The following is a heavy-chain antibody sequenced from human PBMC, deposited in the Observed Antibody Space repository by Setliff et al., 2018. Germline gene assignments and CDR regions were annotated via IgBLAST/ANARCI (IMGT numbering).Heavy chain of an antibody. CDR1: GGSISSSSYY. Sequence: PSETLSLTCTVSGGSISSSSYYWGWIRQPPGKGLEWIGSIYYRGSTYYNPSLKSRVTISVDTSKNQFSLKLSSVTAADTAVYYCAYSSDYNFWSGYPPALDYWGQGTLVTVSS. V-gene: IGHV4-39*07. J-gene: IGHJ4*02. D-gene: IGHD3-3*01. CDR2: IYYRGST. CDR3: AYSSDYNFWSGYPPALDY.